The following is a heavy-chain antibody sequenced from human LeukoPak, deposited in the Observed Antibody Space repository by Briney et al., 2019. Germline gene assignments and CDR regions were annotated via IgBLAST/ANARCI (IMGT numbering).Heavy chain of an antibody. Sequence: PSETLSLTCTVSGGSISHYYWSWIRQPAGKGLEWIGRIYTTGNTNYNPSLKSRVTMSVDTSENQVSLNLNSMTAADTAVYYCARSSVYRWFDPWGQGTLVTVSS. CDR3: ARSSVYRWFDP. V-gene: IGHV4-4*07. CDR1: GGSISHYY. J-gene: IGHJ5*02. CDR2: IYTTGNT. D-gene: IGHD5/OR15-5a*01.